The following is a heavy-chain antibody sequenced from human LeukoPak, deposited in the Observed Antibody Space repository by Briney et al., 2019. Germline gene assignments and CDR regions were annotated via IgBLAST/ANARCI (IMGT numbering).Heavy chain of an antibody. Sequence: GESLKISSKGSGYSFTSYWIGWARQMPGKGLEWVGIIYPGDSDTRYSPSFQGQVTMSVDKSISTAYLQWSSLKASDTAMYYCARRLRHCTTTSCSDNWFDPWGQGTLVTVSS. CDR1: GYSFTSYW. D-gene: IGHD2-2*01. J-gene: IGHJ5*02. V-gene: IGHV5-51*01. CDR2: IYPGDSDT. CDR3: ARRLRHCTTTSCSDNWFDP.